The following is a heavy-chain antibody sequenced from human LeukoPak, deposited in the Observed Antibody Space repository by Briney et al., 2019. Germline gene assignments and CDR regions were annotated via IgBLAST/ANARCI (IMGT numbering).Heavy chain of an antibody. CDR1: GGTFSSYA. V-gene: IGHV1-69*13. J-gene: IGHJ4*02. D-gene: IGHD2-2*01. Sequence: SVKVSCKASGGTFSSYAISWVRQAPGQGLEWMGGIIPIFGTANYAQKFQGRVTITADESTSTAYMELSSLRSEDTAVYYCATHPDIVVVPAAGVFDYWGQETQVTVSP. CDR2: IIPIFGTA. CDR3: ATHPDIVVVPAAGVFDY.